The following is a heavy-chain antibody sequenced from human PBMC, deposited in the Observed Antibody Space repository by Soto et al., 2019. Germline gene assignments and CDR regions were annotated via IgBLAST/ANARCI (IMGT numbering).Heavy chain of an antibody. CDR2: IYYTGTT. CDR1: GGSISSGGYY. Sequence: TSETLSLTXTVSGGSISSGGYYWNWIRQHPGKGLEWIAYIYYTGTTYYNPSLKSRVTISIDRSNNQFSLMLSSVTAADTAVYYCARDLRLDSWGPGTLVTVSS. V-gene: IGHV4-31*03. D-gene: IGHD2-21*02. CDR3: ARDLRLDS. J-gene: IGHJ4*02.